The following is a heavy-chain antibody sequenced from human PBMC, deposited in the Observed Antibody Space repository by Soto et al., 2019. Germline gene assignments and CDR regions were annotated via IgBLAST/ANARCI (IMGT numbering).Heavy chain of an antibody. J-gene: IGHJ3*02. CDR1: GGSISSGGYS. V-gene: IGHV4-30-2*01. Sequence: SETLSLTCAVSGGSISSGGYSWSWIRQPPGKGLEWIGYIYHSGTYYNPSLKSRVTISLDSSKNQFSLKLTSMTAADTAVYYCTKGGWCSGGTCYTAFDIWGQGTMVT. CDR2: IYHSGT. D-gene: IGHD2-15*01. CDR3: TKGGWCSGGTCYTAFDI.